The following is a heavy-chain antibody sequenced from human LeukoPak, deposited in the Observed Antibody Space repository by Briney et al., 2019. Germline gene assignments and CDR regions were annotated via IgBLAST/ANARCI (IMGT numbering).Heavy chain of an antibody. D-gene: IGHD6-13*01. V-gene: IGHV3-30*02. CDR2: IRYDGSNK. Sequence: GSLRLSFAASGFTFSSYGMHWVRQAPAKGLEWVAFIRYDGSNKYYADSVKGRFTISRDNSKNTLYLQMNSLRAEDTAVYYCAKRAGKIRYYYYMDVWGKGTTVTISS. CDR1: GFTFSSYG. J-gene: IGHJ6*03. CDR3: AKRAGKIRYYYYMDV.